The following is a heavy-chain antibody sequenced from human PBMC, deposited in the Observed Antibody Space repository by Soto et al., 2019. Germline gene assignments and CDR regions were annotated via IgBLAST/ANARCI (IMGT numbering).Heavy chain of an antibody. D-gene: IGHD1-26*01. Sequence: QVQLVQSGAEVKMPGASVKVSCKASGYTFSGYGINWVRQATGQGLEWMGWMNPKSGDTVNAQKFQGRVPMSRATSIRTAYMELNSLKSEDTAFYFSAGGCYSVGGATVYWGQGTLVTVSS. V-gene: IGHV1-8*01. J-gene: IGHJ4*02. CDR2: MNPKSGDT. CDR1: GYTFSGYG. CDR3: AGGCYSVGGATVY.